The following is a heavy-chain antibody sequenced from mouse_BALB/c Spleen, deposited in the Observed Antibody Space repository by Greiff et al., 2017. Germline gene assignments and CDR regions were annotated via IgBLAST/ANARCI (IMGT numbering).Heavy chain of an antibody. J-gene: IGHJ4*01. V-gene: IGHV5-17*02. CDR1: GFTFSSFG. Sequence: EVKLVESGGGLVQPGGSRKLSCAASGFTFSSFGMHWVRQAPEKGLEWVAYISSGSSTIYYADTVKGRFTISRDNPKNTLFPQMTSLRSEDTAMYYCARRDGNYVRYYAMDYWGQGTSVTVSS. D-gene: IGHD2-1*01. CDR3: ARRDGNYVRYYAMDY. CDR2: ISSGSSTI.